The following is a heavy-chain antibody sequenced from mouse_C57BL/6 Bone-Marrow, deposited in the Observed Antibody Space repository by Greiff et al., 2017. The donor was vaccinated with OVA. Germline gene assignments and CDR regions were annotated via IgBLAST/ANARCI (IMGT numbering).Heavy chain of an antibody. CDR1: GYTFTDYE. D-gene: IGHD2-5*01. Sequence: VQGVESGAELVRPGASVTLSCKASGYTFTDYEMHWVKQTPVHGLEWIGALDPATGGTAYNQKFKGKAILTADQSSSTAYMELRSLTSEDSAVYYCTRSYSNYGDFDYWGQGTTLTVSS. CDR2: LDPATGGT. V-gene: IGHV1-15*01. CDR3: TRSYSNYGDFDY. J-gene: IGHJ2*01.